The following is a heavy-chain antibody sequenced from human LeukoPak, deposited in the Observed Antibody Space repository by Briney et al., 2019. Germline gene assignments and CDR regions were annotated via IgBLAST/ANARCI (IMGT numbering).Heavy chain of an antibody. J-gene: IGHJ5*02. CDR1: GFTFSNYA. CDR2: ISGSGDST. V-gene: IGHV3-23*01. Sequence: PGGSLRLSCAASGFTFSNYAISWVRQAPGKGLEWVSAISGSGDSTFYADSVEGRFTISRDNSKNTLYLQMNSLRPEDTAVYYCAREQIEGLDPWGQGTLVTVSS. CDR3: AREQIEGLDP.